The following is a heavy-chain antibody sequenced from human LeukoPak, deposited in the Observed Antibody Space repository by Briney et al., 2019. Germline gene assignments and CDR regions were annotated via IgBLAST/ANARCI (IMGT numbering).Heavy chain of an antibody. D-gene: IGHD6-13*01. CDR3: ARGPIKTYSSSWYLEYYFDY. J-gene: IGHJ4*02. CDR2: IKQEGSGK. Sequence: GGSLRLSCAASGFTFSSYWLSWVRQAPGKGLEWVANIKQEGSGKYYVDSVKGRFTISRDDAKNSLYLQMNSLRAEDTAVYYCARGPIKTYSSSWYLEYYFDYWGQGTLVTVSS. V-gene: IGHV3-7*01. CDR1: GFTFSSYW.